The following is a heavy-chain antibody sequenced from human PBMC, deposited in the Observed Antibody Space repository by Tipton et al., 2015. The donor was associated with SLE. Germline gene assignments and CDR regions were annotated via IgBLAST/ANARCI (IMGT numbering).Heavy chain of an antibody. CDR1: GFNFLTSS. D-gene: IGHD5-12*01. V-gene: IGHV3-23*01. Sequence: SLRLSCAASGFNFLTSSMSWVRQAPGKGLEWVSAISGGIITTDYADSVKGQFTISRDNSKRMVYLQMDGLRVDDTAVYYCARRGGYRAYEDYFDSWGQGTLVTVSS. CDR3: ARRGGYRAYEDYFDS. J-gene: IGHJ4*02. CDR2: ISGGIITT.